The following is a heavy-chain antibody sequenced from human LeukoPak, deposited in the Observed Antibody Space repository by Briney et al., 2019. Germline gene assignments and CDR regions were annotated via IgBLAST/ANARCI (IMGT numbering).Heavy chain of an antibody. V-gene: IGHV4-4*02. CDR2: IYHSGST. CDR1: GGSITSSNW. J-gene: IGHJ4*02. D-gene: IGHD6-19*01. Sequence: SETLSPTCAVSGGSITSSNWWSWVSQPPGKGLEWIGEIYHSGSTNYNPSLQRRLTISVDTSKNQFSLTLNSVTAADTAVYYCARAGIAVSGLGYFHLWGQGILVAVSS. CDR3: ARAGIAVSGLGYFHL.